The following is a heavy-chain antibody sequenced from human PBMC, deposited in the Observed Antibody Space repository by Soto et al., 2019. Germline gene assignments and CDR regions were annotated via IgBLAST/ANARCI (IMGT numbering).Heavy chain of an antibody. Sequence: GGSLRLSCASSGFTFDDYAMHCFRQAPGNGLEWVSGISWNSGSIGYADSVKGRFTISRDNAKNSLYLQMNSLRAEDTALYYCAKGRGYSYGRLLLDAFDIWGQGTMVTVSS. CDR1: GFTFDDYA. J-gene: IGHJ3*02. CDR2: ISWNSGSI. CDR3: AKGRGYSYGRLLLDAFDI. D-gene: IGHD5-18*01. V-gene: IGHV3-9*01.